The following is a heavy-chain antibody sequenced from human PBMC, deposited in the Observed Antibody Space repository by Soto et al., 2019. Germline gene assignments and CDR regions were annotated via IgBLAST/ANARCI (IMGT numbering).Heavy chain of an antibody. V-gene: IGHV3-21*01. J-gene: IGHJ5*02. Sequence: EVQLVESGGGLVKPGGSLRLSCAASGFTFSSYSMNWVRQAPGKGLEWVSSISSSSSYIYYADSVKGRFTISRDNAKNSLYLQMNSLRAEDTAVYYCARGCSSWLLAVTWFDPWGQGTLVTVSS. CDR3: ARGCSSWLLAVTWFDP. D-gene: IGHD6-13*01. CDR2: ISSSSSYI. CDR1: GFTFSSYS.